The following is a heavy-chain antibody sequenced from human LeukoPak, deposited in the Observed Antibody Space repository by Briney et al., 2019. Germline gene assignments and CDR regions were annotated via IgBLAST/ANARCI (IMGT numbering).Heavy chain of an antibody. D-gene: IGHD4-17*01. V-gene: IGHV4-59*08. Sequence: SETLSLTCTVPGGSISSYYWSWIRQPPGKGLEWIGYIYYSGSTNYNPSLKSRVTISVDTSKNQFSLKLSSVTAADTAVYYCARHIDYGGTNFDYWGQGTLVTVSS. J-gene: IGHJ4*02. CDR3: ARHIDYGGTNFDY. CDR1: GGSISSYY. CDR2: IYYSGST.